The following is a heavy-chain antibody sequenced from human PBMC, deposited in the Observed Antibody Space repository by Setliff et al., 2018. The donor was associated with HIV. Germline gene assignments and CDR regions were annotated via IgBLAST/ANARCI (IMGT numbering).Heavy chain of an antibody. CDR2: RWYDGSNK. V-gene: IGHV3-33*01. CDR3: ASATLGVCSGGSCFGGMDV. D-gene: IGHD2-15*01. Sequence: GGSLRLSCAASGFTFSNYGMHWVRQAPGKGLEWVAVRWYDGSNKYYADSVKGRFIISRDNSKNTLYLQMNSLRAEDTAVYYCASATLGVCSGGSCFGGMDVWGQGTTVTVSS. J-gene: IGHJ6*02. CDR1: GFTFSNYG.